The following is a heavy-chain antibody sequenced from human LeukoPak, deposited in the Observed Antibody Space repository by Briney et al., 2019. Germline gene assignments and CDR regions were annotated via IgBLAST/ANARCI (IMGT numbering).Heavy chain of an antibody. V-gene: IGHV3-33*08. CDR2: VWYDGSNK. J-gene: IGHJ4*02. CDR1: GFTFSNAW. Sequence: GGSLRLSCAASGFTFSNAWMNWVRRAPGKGLEWVAVVWYDGSNKYYTGSVKGRFTISRDNSKNTLYLEMNSLRAEDTAVYYCARDPVSPYFDYWGQGTLVTVSS. CDR3: ARDPVSPYFDY. D-gene: IGHD5/OR15-5a*01.